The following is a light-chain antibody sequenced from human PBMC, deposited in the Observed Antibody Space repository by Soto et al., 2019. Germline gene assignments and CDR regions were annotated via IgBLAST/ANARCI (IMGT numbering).Light chain of an antibody. CDR3: QQYGSSPPP. J-gene: IGKJ1*01. CDR2: GAS. V-gene: IGKV3-20*01. Sequence: IVLTQSPGTLSLSQGERTTLSCRASQSIIRYLAWYQQKPGQGPRLLIYGASSRATGTPDRFSGSGSGTDFTLTINRLEPEDFALYYCQQYGSSPPPFGQGTKVDI. CDR1: QSIIRY.